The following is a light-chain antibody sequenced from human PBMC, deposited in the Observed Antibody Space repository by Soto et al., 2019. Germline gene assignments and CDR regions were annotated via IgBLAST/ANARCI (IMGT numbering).Light chain of an antibody. CDR3: LSSAGNSIWL. CDR1: RSDVGSYNS. J-gene: IGLJ2*01. V-gene: IGLV2-23*02. Sequence: QSVLTQPASVSGSPGQSITISCTGTRSDVGSYNSIAWYQQHPGKAPRVVIFEVTKRPSGISDRFSGSTSGYTASLRISGLQAEDEADYFCLSSAGNSIWLFGGGTKVTVL. CDR2: EVT.